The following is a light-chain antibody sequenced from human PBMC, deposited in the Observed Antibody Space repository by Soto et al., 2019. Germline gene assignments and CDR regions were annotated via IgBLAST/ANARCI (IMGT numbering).Light chain of an antibody. V-gene: IGLV1-51*01. CDR2: DNN. CDR1: SSNIGNNY. J-gene: IGLJ2*01. CDR3: GTWDSSLSAGGV. Sequence: QSVLTQPPSVSAAPGQTVTISCSGSSSNIGNNYVSWYQQLPGTAPKLLMYDNNKRPSGIPDRFSGSKSGTSATLGISGPQTGDEADYYCGTWDSSLSAGGVFGGGTQLTVL.